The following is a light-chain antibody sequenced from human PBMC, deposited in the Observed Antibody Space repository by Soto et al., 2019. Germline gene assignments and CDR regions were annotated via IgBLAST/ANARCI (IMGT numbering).Light chain of an antibody. CDR1: QSVSSN. V-gene: IGKV3-15*01. CDR3: QQYNNWLPVT. CDR2: GAS. Sequence: EIVMTQSPATLSVSPGERATLSCRASQSVSSNLAWYQQKPGQAPRLLIYGASTRATGIPARFSGSGSGTEFTLTISSLQSEDCAVYYCQQYNNWLPVTFGGGTKVEIK. J-gene: IGKJ4*01.